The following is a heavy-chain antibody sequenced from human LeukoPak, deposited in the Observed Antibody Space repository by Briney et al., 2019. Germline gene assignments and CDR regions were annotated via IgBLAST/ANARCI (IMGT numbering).Heavy chain of an antibody. CDR3: LTSSFDH. J-gene: IGHJ4*02. V-gene: IGHV3-9*01. CDR1: GFTLGDYD. CDR2: ISSNSDTI. Sequence: GRSLRHSCAASGFTLGDYDIHWVRQAPGKGPEWFSSISSNSDTIAYAEPVKGRFTVSRDNTINSLYLQMDSLRVEDTALYYCLTSSFDHWGQGTLVTVSS.